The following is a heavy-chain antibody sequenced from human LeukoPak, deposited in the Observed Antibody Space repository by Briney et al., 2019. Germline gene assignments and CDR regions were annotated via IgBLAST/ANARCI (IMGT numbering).Heavy chain of an antibody. CDR3: ARVEGNYYDKYPAGVASAFDI. Sequence: SETLSLTCAVSGGSISSSNWWSWVRQPPGKGLEWIGEIYHSGSTNYNPSLKSRVTISVDKSKNQFSLKLSSVTAADTAVYYCARVEGNYYDKYPAGVASAFDIWGQGTMVTVSS. V-gene: IGHV4-4*02. CDR2: IYHSGST. J-gene: IGHJ3*02. CDR1: GGSISSSNW. D-gene: IGHD3-22*01.